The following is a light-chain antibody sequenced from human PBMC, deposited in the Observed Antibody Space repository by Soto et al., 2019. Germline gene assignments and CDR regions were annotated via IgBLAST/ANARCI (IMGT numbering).Light chain of an antibody. Sequence: SYELTQPPSVSVSPGQTASITCSGDKLGDKYACWYQQKPGQSPVLVIYQDSKRPSGIPERFSGSNSGNTATLTISGTQAMDEADYYCQAWDSSTVVFGGGTNLNVL. CDR2: QDS. CDR1: KLGDKY. J-gene: IGLJ2*01. CDR3: QAWDSSTVV. V-gene: IGLV3-1*01.